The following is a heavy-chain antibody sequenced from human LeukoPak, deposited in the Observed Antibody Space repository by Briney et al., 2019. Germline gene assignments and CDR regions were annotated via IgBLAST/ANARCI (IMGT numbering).Heavy chain of an antibody. V-gene: IGHV3-23*01. J-gene: IGHJ4*02. Sequence: GGSLRLSCAASGFTFSNYAMSWVRQAPGKGLECVSAISGSGGSTYYADSVKGRFTISRDNSKNTLYLQVNSLRAEDTAVYYCAKFRIWAVAGARFDYWGQGTLVTVSS. CDR3: AKFRIWAVAGARFDY. CDR2: ISGSGGST. D-gene: IGHD6-19*01. CDR1: GFTFSNYA.